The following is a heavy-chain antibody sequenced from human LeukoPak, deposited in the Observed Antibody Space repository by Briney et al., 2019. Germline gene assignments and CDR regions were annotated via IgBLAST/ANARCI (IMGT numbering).Heavy chain of an antibody. Sequence: PGGSLRLSCAASGFTFSSYWMHWVRQAPGKGLVWISRVKSDGSSTNYADSVKGRFTISRDNAKNTLYLQMNSLRAEDTAVYYCAREDNGDYYVDYWGQGTLVTVSS. J-gene: IGHJ4*02. D-gene: IGHD4-17*01. CDR2: VKSDGSST. CDR3: AREDNGDYYVDY. V-gene: IGHV3-74*01. CDR1: GFTFSSYW.